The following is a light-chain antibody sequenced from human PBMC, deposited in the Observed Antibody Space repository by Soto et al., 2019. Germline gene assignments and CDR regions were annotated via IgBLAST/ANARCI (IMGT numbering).Light chain of an antibody. CDR3: CSYAGSYTML. CDR1: SSDVGGYNY. CDR2: DVN. Sequence: QSALTQPRSVSGSPGQSVTISCTGTSSDVGGYNYVSWYQQHPGKAPKFIIYDVNKRPSGVPDRFSGSKSGTTAPLTISGLQADDEADYYCCSYAGSYTMLFGGGTKLTVL. J-gene: IGLJ2*01. V-gene: IGLV2-11*01.